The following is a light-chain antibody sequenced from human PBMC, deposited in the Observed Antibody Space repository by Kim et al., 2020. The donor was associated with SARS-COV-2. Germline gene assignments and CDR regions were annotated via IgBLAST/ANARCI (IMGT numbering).Light chain of an antibody. J-gene: IGLJ2*01. V-gene: IGLV3-19*01. CDR2: DNN. CDR3: NCRDSNDNVV. CDR1: SLRDYS. Sequence: VAGGQTMRTRDKGNSLRDYSGSWYQKKREQPPVLVFCDNNSRPGGIPDRFAGTSSGNTASLTIGGKEEGDEADYYCNCRDSNDNVVFGGGTQLTVL.